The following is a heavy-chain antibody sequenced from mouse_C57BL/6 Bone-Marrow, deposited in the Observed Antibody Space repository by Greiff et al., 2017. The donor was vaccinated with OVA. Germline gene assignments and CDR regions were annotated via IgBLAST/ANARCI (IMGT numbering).Heavy chain of an antibody. CDR1: GYSFTGYY. Sequence: VQLKESGPELVKPGASVKISCKASGYSFTGYYMHWVKQSHGNILDWIGYIYPYNGVSSYNQKFKGKATLTVDKSSSTAYMELRSLSSEDSAVYYCARSFNTTVVATLDFDYWGQGTTLTVSS. V-gene: IGHV1-31*01. CDR3: ARSFNTTVVATLDFDY. D-gene: IGHD1-1*01. CDR2: IYPYNGVS. J-gene: IGHJ2*01.